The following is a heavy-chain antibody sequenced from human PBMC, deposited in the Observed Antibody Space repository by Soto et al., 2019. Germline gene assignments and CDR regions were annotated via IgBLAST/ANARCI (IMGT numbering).Heavy chain of an antibody. CDR3: ARDLDGLHDDTSGPFPRPG. V-gene: IGHV4-30-4*01. CDR2: IHSSGSI. J-gene: IGHJ1*01. Sequence: SETLSLTCTVSGGSTSSDDYYWSWSRQAPGRGLEWIGYIHSSGSIYYNPSLKSRATMSIDTAGNQFSLKVSSVTVADTAVYYCARDLDGLHDDTSGPFPRPGWGQGTLVTVSS. CDR1: GGSTSSDDYY. D-gene: IGHD3-22*01.